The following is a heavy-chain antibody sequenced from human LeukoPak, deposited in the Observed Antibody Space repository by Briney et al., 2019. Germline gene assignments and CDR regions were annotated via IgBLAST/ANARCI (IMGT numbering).Heavy chain of an antibody. V-gene: IGHV3-21*01. CDR3: ARVGGQLWDYYFDY. CDR2: ISSSSSYI. J-gene: IGHJ4*02. D-gene: IGHD5-18*01. CDR1: GFTFSSYS. Sequence: GGSLRLSCAASGFTFSSYSMNWVRQAPGKGLEWVSSISSSSSYIYYADSVKGRFTISRDNAKNSLYLQMNSLRAEDTAVYYCARVGGQLWDYYFDYWGQGTLVTVSS.